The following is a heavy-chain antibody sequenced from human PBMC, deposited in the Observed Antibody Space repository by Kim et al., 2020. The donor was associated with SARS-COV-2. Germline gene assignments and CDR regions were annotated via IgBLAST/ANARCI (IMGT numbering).Heavy chain of an antibody. V-gene: IGHV3-9*01. Sequence: GGSLRLSCAASGFTFYDYAMHWVRQAPGKGLEWVSGISWNSGSIGYADSVKGRFTISRDNAKNSLYLQMNSLRAEDTALYYCAKDILDSSGWYHYYYYGMDVWGQGTTVTVSS. J-gene: IGHJ6*02. CDR3: AKDILDSSGWYHYYYYGMDV. CDR1: GFTFYDYA. CDR2: ISWNSGSI. D-gene: IGHD6-19*01.